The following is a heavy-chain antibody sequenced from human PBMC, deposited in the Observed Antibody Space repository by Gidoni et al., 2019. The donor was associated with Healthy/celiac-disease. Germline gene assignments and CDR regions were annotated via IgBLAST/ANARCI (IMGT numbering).Heavy chain of an antibody. CDR2: IWYDGSNK. Sequence: QVQLVESGGGVVQPGRSLRLSCAASGFTFSSYGMHWVRQAPGKGLEWVAVIWYDGSNKYYADSVKGRFTISRDNSKNTLYLQMNSLRAEDTAVYYCARDGRDYYDSSGYLYWGQGTLVTVSS. CDR1: GFTFSSYG. J-gene: IGHJ4*02. D-gene: IGHD3-22*01. CDR3: ARDGRDYYDSSGYLY. V-gene: IGHV3-33*01.